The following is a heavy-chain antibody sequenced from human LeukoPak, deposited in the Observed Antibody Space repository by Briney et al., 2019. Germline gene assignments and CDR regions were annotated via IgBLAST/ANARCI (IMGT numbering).Heavy chain of an antibody. CDR1: GGSISSYY. D-gene: IGHD3-3*01. J-gene: IGHJ3*02. CDR3: ARQLSYYDFWSGYLDAFDI. V-gene: IGHV4-4*09. Sequence: KPSETLSLTCTVSGGSISSYYWSWIRQPPGKGLEWIGYIYTSGSTNYNPSLKSRVTISVDTSKNQFSLKLSSVTAADMAVYYCARQLSYYDFWSGYLDAFDIWGQGTMVTVSS. CDR2: IYTSGST.